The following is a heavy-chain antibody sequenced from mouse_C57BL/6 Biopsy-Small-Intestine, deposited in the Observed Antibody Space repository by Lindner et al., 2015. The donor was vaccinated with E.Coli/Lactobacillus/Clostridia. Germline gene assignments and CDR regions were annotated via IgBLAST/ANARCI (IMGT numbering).Heavy chain of an antibody. Sequence: VQLQESGPELVKPGASVKISCEASGYAFSSSWMNWVKQRPGKGLEWIGRIYPGDGDTNYNGKFKGKATLTADKSSSTAYMQLSSLTSEDSAVYFCARNLLRPTRADYWGQGTTLTVSS. CDR1: GYAFSSSW. CDR3: ARNLLRPTRADY. D-gene: IGHD1-2*01. V-gene: IGHV1-82*01. CDR2: IYPGDGDT. J-gene: IGHJ2*01.